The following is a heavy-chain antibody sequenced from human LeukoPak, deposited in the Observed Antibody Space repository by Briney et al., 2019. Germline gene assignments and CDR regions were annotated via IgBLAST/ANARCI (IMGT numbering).Heavy chain of an antibody. Sequence: SETLSLTCTVSGYSISSGYYWGWTRQPPGKGLEWVGSINHSGSTNYNPSLKSRVTISVDTSKNQFSLKLSSVTAADTAVYYCARSGSGYLRYYFDYWGQGTLVTVSS. CDR1: GYSISSGYY. CDR2: INHSGST. V-gene: IGHV4-38-2*02. D-gene: IGHD5-12*01. CDR3: ARSGSGYLRYYFDY. J-gene: IGHJ4*02.